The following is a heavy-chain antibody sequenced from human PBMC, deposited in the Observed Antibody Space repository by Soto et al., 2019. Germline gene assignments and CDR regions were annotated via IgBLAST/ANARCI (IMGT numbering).Heavy chain of an antibody. Sequence: EVQLLESGGGLVQPGGSLRLSCAASGFTFNTCSMSWVRQAPGKGLEWVSAISGSGGNTFYADSVKGRFTISRDNSKNTLYLQMNTLRAEDTAVYYCAREGVGSTGYFGYYGLDVWGQGTTVTVSS. V-gene: IGHV3-23*01. CDR1: GFTFNTCS. D-gene: IGHD3-9*01. CDR2: ISGSGGNT. CDR3: AREGVGSTGYFGYYGLDV. J-gene: IGHJ6*02.